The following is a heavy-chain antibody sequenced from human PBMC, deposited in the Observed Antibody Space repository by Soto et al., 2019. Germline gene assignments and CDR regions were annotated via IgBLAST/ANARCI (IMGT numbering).Heavy chain of an antibody. D-gene: IGHD4-17*01. V-gene: IGHV1-3*01. CDR2: FNAGSGNT. Sequence: GASVKVSCKASGYTFTSYSMHWLRQAPGQRLEWMGWFNAGSGNTKYSQKFQDRVTITRDTSATTAYMELSSLRYEDTAVYYCARESTRTTAPDYWGQGTLVTVSS. CDR1: GYTFTSYS. CDR3: ARESTRTTAPDY. J-gene: IGHJ4*02.